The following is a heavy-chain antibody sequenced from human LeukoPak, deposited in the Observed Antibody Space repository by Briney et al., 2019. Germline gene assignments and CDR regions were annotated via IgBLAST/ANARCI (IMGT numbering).Heavy chain of an antibody. CDR2: MYLSGTT. CDR3: AGLVGRYSSGLYYYYFDY. CDR1: GDSINSLDL. Sequence: PSEALSLTCTVSGDSINSLDLWSWVRQPPGKGLEWIGEMYLSGTTHSNPSVKSRVTISIDKSKNQFFLNLSSVTAADTAVYYCAGLVGRYSSGLYYYYFDYWGQGTLVTVSS. J-gene: IGHJ4*02. V-gene: IGHV4-4*02. D-gene: IGHD3-22*01.